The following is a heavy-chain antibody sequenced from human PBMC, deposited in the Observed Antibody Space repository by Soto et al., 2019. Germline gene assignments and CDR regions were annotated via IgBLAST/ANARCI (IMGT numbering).Heavy chain of an antibody. CDR1: GGSISSGGYY. J-gene: IGHJ3*02. CDR2: IYYSGST. V-gene: IGHV4-31*03. Sequence: QVQLQESGPGLVKPSQTPSLTCTVSGGSISSGGYYWSWIRQHPGKGLEWIGYIYYSGSTYYNPSLKSRVTIXXDXSXXQFSLKLSSLTAADTAVYYCARGKYGDDHIDAFDIWGQGTMVTVSS. CDR3: ARGKYGDDHIDAFDI. D-gene: IGHD4-17*01.